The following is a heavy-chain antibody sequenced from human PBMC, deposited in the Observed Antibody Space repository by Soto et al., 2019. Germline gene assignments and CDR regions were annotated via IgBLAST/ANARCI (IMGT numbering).Heavy chain of an antibody. CDR1: GFNFSTYC. CDR2: ISSSSSTI. J-gene: IGHJ4*02. V-gene: IGHV3-48*01. CDR3: AKNPGYYYDSTGYHFDY. Sequence: GSLRISCAASGFNFSTYCMNWVRQAPGKGLEWVSYISSSSSTIFYADSVKGRFTISRDNSKNTLYLQMNSLRAEDTAVYYCAKNPGYYYDSTGYHFDYWGQGTLVTVSS. D-gene: IGHD3-22*01.